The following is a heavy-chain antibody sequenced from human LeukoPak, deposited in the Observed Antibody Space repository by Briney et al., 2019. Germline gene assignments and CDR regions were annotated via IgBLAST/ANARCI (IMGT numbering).Heavy chain of an antibody. Sequence: GGSLRLSCAASGFTFSTYAMHWVRQAPGKGLEWVAVISYDGSNKYYADSVKGRFTISRDNSKNTLYLEMNSLRAEDTAVYYCASSHSSGWYYFDYWGQGTLVTVSS. CDR1: GFTFSTYA. V-gene: IGHV3-30-3*01. D-gene: IGHD6-19*01. CDR2: ISYDGSNK. CDR3: ASSHSSGWYYFDY. J-gene: IGHJ4*02.